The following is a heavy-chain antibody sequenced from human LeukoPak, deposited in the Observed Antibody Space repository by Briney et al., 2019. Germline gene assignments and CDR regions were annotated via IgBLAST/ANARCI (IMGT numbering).Heavy chain of an antibody. CDR3: ARQRRRQITMIVVVNKGGAFDI. D-gene: IGHD3-22*01. Sequence: SETLSLTCTVSGGSISSSNYYWGWVRQPPGKGLEWIGSIYYSGSTYYNRTLKSRVTISVDTSKNQFSLKLSSVTAADTAVYYCARQRRRQITMIVVVNKGGAFDIWGQGTMVTISS. CDR2: IYYSGST. V-gene: IGHV4-39*01. J-gene: IGHJ3*02. CDR1: GGSISSSNYY.